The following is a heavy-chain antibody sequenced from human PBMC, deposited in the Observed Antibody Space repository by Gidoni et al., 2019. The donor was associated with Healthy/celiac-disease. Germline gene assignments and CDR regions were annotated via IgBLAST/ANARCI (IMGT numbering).Heavy chain of an antibody. CDR2: IYYSGST. CDR1: GCSISSSSYY. CDR3: AREGITIFGVVPENWFDP. Sequence: QLQLQESGPGLVKPSETLSLTCTVSGCSISSSSYYWGGLRQPPGKGLEWIGSIYYSGSTYYNPSLKSRVTISVDTSKNQFSLKLSSVTAADTAVYYCAREGITIFGVVPENWFDPWGQGTLVTVSS. D-gene: IGHD3-3*01. J-gene: IGHJ5*02. V-gene: IGHV4-39*02.